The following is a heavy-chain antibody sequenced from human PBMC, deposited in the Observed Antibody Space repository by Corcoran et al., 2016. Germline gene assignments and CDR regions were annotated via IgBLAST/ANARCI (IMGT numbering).Heavy chain of an antibody. D-gene: IGHD3-3*01. Sequence: QITLKESGPTLVKPTQTLTLTCTFSGFSLSTSGVGVGWIRQPPGKALEWLALIYWNDDKRYSPSLKSRLTITKDTSKNQVVLTMTNMDPVDTATYYCAHIRRDFWSGPREWWFDPWGQGTLVTVSS. V-gene: IGHV2-5*01. J-gene: IGHJ5*02. CDR1: GFSLSTSGVG. CDR3: AHIRRDFWSGPREWWFDP. CDR2: IYWNDDK.